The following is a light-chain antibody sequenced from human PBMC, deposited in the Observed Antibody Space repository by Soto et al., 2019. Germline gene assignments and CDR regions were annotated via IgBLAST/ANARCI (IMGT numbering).Light chain of an antibody. CDR2: DNN. Sequence: QSVLTQPPSVSAAPGQKVTISCSGGSSNIGNNLVSWYHQLPGTAPKLLIYDNNKRPSEIPDRFSGSKSGTSATLGITGLQTGDEADYFCGSWDTSLSAWVFGGGTKLTVL. V-gene: IGLV1-51*01. CDR3: GSWDTSLSAWV. CDR1: SSNIGNNL. J-gene: IGLJ3*02.